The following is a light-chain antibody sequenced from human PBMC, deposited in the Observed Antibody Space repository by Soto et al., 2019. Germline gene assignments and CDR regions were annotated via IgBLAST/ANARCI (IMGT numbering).Light chain of an antibody. V-gene: IGLV2-14*01. CDR3: SSYTIRSSTV. Sequence: QSALTQPASVSGSPGQSITISCTGTSSDVGGYDFVSWYRQYPGQAPKILIYEVTHRPSWVPDRFSGSKSGTTASLTISVLQADDEADYYCSSYTIRSSTVFGPGTQVTVL. CDR1: SSDVGGYDF. J-gene: IGLJ1*01. CDR2: EVT.